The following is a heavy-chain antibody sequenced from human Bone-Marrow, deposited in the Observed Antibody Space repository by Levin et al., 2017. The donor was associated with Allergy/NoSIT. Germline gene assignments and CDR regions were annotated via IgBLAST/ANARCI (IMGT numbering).Heavy chain of an antibody. Sequence: GGSLRLSCAASGFTFSSYAMSWVRQAPGKGLEWVSAISGSGGSTYYADSVKGRFTISRDNSKNTLYLQMNSLRAEDTAVYYCAKDEYSSSWFDYYYYGMDVWGQGTTVTVSS. D-gene: IGHD6-13*01. CDR3: AKDEYSSSWFDYYYYGMDV. V-gene: IGHV3-23*01. CDR1: GFTFSSYA. J-gene: IGHJ6*02. CDR2: ISGSGGST.